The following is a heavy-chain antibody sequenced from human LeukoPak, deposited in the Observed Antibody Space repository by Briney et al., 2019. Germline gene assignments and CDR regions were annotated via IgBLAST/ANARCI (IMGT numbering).Heavy chain of an antibody. V-gene: IGHV3-43*02. CDR2: ISGDGGST. CDR1: GFTFEEYA. J-gene: IGHJ6*02. Sequence: GGSLRLSCAASGFTFEEYAMHWVRQAPGKGLEWVSLISGDGGSTYYADSVKGRFTISRDNSKNSLYLQMNSLRTEDTALYYCAKLNGVYYYFYGMDVWGQGTTVTVSS. D-gene: IGHD2-8*01. CDR3: AKLNGVYYYFYGMDV.